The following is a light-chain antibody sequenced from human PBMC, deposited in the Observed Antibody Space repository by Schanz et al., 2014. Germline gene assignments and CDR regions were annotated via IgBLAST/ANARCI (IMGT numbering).Light chain of an antibody. CDR2: DVS. CDR1: SSDVGGYNY. CDR3: SSYTSTRILVV. J-gene: IGLJ1*01. Sequence: QSALTQPASVSGSPGQSITISCTGTSSDVGGYNYVSWYQQHPGEAPKLMVYDVSNRPSGVSIRFSGSKSGNTASLTISGLQAEDEADYYCSSYTSTRILVVFGTGTKLTVL. V-gene: IGLV2-14*01.